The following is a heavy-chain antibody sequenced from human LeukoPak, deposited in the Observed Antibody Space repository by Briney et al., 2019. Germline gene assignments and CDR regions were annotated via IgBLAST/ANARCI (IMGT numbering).Heavy chain of an antibody. CDR1: GYTFTGYY. D-gene: IGHD6-6*01. J-gene: IGHJ6*03. Sequence: WASVKVSCKASGYTFTGYYMHWVRQAPGQGLEWMGWINPNSGGTNYAQKFQGRVTMTRDTSISTAYMELGRLRSDDTAVYYCARDDAARRPYYYYYYMDVWGKGTTVTVSS. CDR2: INPNSGGT. V-gene: IGHV1-2*02. CDR3: ARDDAARRPYYYYYYMDV.